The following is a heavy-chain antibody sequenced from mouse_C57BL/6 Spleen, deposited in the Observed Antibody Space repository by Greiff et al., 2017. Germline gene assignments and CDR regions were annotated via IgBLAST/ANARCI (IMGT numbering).Heavy chain of an antibody. D-gene: IGHD2-3*01. J-gene: IGHJ2*01. CDR3: ARGDGYYLFDY. Sequence: VQLQQPGAELVRPGSSVKLSCKASGYTFTSYWMDWVQQRPGQGLEWIGNIYPSDSETHYNQKFKDKATLTVDKSSSTAYMQLSSLTSEDSAVYYCARGDGYYLFDYWGQGTTLTVSS. CDR1: GYTFTSYW. V-gene: IGHV1-61*01. CDR2: IYPSDSET.